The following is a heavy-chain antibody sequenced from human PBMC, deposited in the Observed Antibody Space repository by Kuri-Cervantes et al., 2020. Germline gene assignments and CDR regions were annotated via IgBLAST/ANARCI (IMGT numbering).Heavy chain of an antibody. CDR1: GFTFSSYA. V-gene: IGHV3-23*01. D-gene: IGHD3-22*01. J-gene: IGHJ4*02. CDR2: ISGSGGST. CDR3: ARARDSSGLNTLDY. Sequence: GGSLRLSCAASGFTFSSYAMSWVRQAPGKGLEWVSAISGSGGSTYYADSVKGRFTISRDNSKNSLYLQMNSLRDEDTAVYYCARARDSSGLNTLDYWGQGTLVTVSS.